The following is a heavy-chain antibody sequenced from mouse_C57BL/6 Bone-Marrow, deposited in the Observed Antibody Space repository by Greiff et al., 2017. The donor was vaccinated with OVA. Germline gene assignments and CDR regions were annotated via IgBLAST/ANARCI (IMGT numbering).Heavy chain of an antibody. CDR1: GFTFSDYY. J-gene: IGHJ4*01. CDR2: INYDGSST. V-gene: IGHV5-16*01. Sequence: EVKLVESEGGLVQPGSSMKLSCTASGFTFSDYYMAWVRQVPEKGLEWVANINYDGSSTYYLDSLKSRFIISRDNAKNILYLQMSSLKSEDTATYYCARDHPGLLAMDYWGQGTSVTVPS. CDR3: ARDHPGLLAMDY. D-gene: IGHD1-1*01.